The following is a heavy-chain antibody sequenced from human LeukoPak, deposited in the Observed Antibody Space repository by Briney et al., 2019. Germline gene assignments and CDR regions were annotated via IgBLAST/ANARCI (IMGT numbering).Heavy chain of an antibody. J-gene: IGHJ4*02. CDR2: ISYDGSNK. D-gene: IGHD3-22*01. CDR1: GFNFNNYA. Sequence: GRSLRLSCAASGFNFNNYAMHWVRQAPGKGLEWVAIISYDGSNKYYANSVKGRFTISRDKSKNTLYLQMHSLRAEDTAVYYCARMIVVPYYFDYWGQGTLVTVSS. CDR3: ARMIVVPYYFDY. V-gene: IGHV3-30*04.